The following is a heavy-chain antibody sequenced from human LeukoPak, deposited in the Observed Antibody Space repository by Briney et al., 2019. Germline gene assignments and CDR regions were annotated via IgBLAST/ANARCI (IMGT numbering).Heavy chain of an antibody. CDR2: IYTSGST. Sequence: SETLSLTCTVSGGSISSYYWSWIRQPAGKGLEWVGRIYTSGSTNYNPSLKSRVTMSVDTSKNQFSLKLSSVTAADTAVYYCARSGNIITMVRGVINYYYYYMDVWGKGSTVTISS. V-gene: IGHV4-4*07. CDR1: GGSISSYY. D-gene: IGHD3-10*01. CDR3: ARSGNIITMVRGVINYYYYYMDV. J-gene: IGHJ6*03.